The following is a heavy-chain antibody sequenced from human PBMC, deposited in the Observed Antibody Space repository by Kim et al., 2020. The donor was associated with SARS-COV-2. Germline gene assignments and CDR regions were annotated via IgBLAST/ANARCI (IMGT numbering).Heavy chain of an antibody. D-gene: IGHD4-17*01. J-gene: IGHJ5*02. CDR1: GGSISSSSYY. V-gene: IGHV4-39*01. CDR3: ATNPYSGDYRPPVEWFDP. CDR2: IYYSGST. Sequence: SETLSLTCTVSGGSISSSSYYWGWIRQPPGKGLEWIGSIYYSGSTYYNPSLKSRVTISVDTSKNQFSLKLSSVTAADTAVYYCATNPYSGDYRPPVEWFDPWGQGTLVTVSS.